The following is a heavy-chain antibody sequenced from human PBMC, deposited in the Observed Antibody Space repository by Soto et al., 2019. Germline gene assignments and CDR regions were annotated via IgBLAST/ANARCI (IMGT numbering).Heavy chain of an antibody. Sequence: GVLRLSCAASGFTFSSYAMSWVRQAPGKGLEWVSAISGSGGSTYYADSVKGRFTISRDNSKNTLYLQMNSLRAEDTAVYYCAKGRFLEWLFDYWGQGTLVTVSS. D-gene: IGHD3-3*01. CDR3: AKGRFLEWLFDY. CDR2: ISGSGGST. V-gene: IGHV3-23*01. CDR1: GFTFSSYA. J-gene: IGHJ4*02.